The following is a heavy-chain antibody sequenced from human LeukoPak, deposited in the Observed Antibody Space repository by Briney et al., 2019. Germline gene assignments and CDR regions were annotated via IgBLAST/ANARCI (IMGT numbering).Heavy chain of an antibody. CDR1: GFTFSDYY. CDR2: ISSSGSTI. CDR3: AKDFARMTTVTAYYFDY. Sequence: PGGSLRLSCAASGFTFSDYYMSWIRQAPGKGLEWVSYISSSGSTIYYADSVKGRFTISRDNAKNSLYLQMNSLRAEDTAVYYCAKDFARMTTVTAYYFDYWGQGTLVTVSS. V-gene: IGHV3-11*01. D-gene: IGHD4-11*01. J-gene: IGHJ4*02.